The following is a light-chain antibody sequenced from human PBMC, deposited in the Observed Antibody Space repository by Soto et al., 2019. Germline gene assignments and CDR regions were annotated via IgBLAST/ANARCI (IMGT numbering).Light chain of an antibody. J-gene: IGKJ4*01. CDR1: QSVSNN. CDR3: QQYHNWPPLT. CDR2: GAT. Sequence: EIVMTQSPATLSVSPGERATLSCRANQSVSNNLAWYQQKPGQAPRLLIYGATTRATGIPARFSGSGSGTEFILTISSLQSEDFAVYYCQQYHNWPPLTFGGGAKVEIK. V-gene: IGKV3-15*01.